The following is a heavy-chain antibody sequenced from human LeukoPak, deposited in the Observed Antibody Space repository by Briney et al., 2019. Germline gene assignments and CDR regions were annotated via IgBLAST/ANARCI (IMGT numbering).Heavy chain of an antibody. J-gene: IGHJ4*02. V-gene: IGHV4-30-4*08. CDR1: GGSISSGDYY. Sequence: SETLSLTCTVSGGSISSGDYYWSWIRQPPGKGLEWIGYIYYSGSTYYNPSLKSRVTISVDTSKNQFSLKLSSVTAADTAVYYCARAGGFYDFWSGYPFDYWGQGTLVTVSS. CDR2: IYYSGST. D-gene: IGHD3-3*01. CDR3: ARAGGFYDFWSGYPFDY.